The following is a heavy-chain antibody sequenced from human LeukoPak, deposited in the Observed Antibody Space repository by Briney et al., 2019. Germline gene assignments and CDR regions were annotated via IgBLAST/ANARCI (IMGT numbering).Heavy chain of an antibody. V-gene: IGHV3-21*04. CDR2: ISTSSTYI. Sequence: GGSLRLSCAASGFTFSGYSGYTMNWVRQAPGKGLEWVSSISTSSTYIYYADSVKGRFTNFRDNAKNSLFLQMNSLRAEDTALYYCAKDIGNGWYGSYYYYMDVWGKGTTVTVSS. CDR3: AKDIGNGWYGSYYYYMDV. D-gene: IGHD6-19*01. J-gene: IGHJ6*03. CDR1: GFTFSGYSGYT.